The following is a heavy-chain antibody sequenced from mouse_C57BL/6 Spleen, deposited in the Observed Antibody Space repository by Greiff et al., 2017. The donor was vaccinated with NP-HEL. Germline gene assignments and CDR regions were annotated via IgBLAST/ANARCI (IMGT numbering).Heavy chain of an antibody. CDR1: GYTFTDYY. Sequence: VQLQQSGPELVKPGASVKISCKASGYTFTDYYMNWVKQSHGKSLEWIGDINPNNGGTSYNQKFKGKATLTVDKSSSTAYMELRSLTSEDSAVYYCANYGSSYGGGSMDYWGQGTSVTVSS. D-gene: IGHD1-1*01. CDR3: ANYGSSYGGGSMDY. CDR2: INPNNGGT. V-gene: IGHV1-26*01. J-gene: IGHJ4*01.